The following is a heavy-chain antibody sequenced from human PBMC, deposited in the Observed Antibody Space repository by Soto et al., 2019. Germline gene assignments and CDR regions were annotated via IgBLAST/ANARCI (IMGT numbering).Heavy chain of an antibody. Sequence: QVQLQESGPGLVKPSETLSLTCTVSGGSISSYYWSWIRQPPGKGLEWIAYIYYSGSTNYNPYLKSRVTISVDTSKNQFSLKLSSVTAEDTAVYYCARLVPAPTPSWFDPWGQGTLVTVSS. V-gene: IGHV4-59*01. D-gene: IGHD2-2*01. CDR2: IYYSGST. CDR1: GGSISSYY. J-gene: IGHJ5*02. CDR3: ARLVPAPTPSWFDP.